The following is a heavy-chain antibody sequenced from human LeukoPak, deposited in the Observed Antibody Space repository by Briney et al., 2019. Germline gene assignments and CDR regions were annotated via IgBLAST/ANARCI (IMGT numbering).Heavy chain of an antibody. J-gene: IGHJ4*02. CDR1: GYSISSGYY. Sequence: NPSETLSLTCAVSGYSISSGYYWGWIRQPPGKGLEWIASIYQSGTTYYNSSLKSRVTLSVDTSKNQFSLKLSSVTAADTALYFCARTQSNSFHFDYWGQGRLVTASS. V-gene: IGHV4-38-2*01. CDR2: IYQSGTT. CDR3: ARTQSNSFHFDY. D-gene: IGHD2/OR15-2a*01.